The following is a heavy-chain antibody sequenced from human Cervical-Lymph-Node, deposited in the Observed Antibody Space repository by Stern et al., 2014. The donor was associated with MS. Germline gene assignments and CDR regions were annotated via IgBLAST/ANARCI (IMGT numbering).Heavy chain of an antibody. D-gene: IGHD3-22*01. J-gene: IGHJ6*02. Sequence: EVQLVESGGGLVQPGGSLRLSCTASGFSFNIYSINWVRQAPGKGLEWVSYISSSSSSIYYADSVKGRFTISRDNVKNSLYLQMNSLRAEDTAVYYCARGSWLGTGDDYYYYFGMDVWGQGTTVTVSS. CDR1: GFSFNIYS. V-gene: IGHV3-48*01. CDR2: ISSSSSSI. CDR3: ARGSWLGTGDDYYYYFGMDV.